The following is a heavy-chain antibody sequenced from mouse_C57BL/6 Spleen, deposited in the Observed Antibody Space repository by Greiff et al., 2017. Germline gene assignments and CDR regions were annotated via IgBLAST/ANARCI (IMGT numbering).Heavy chain of an antibody. CDR1: GYTFTSYW. J-gene: IGHJ3*01. CDR2: IHPNSGST. Sequence: QVQLQQPGAELVKPGASVKLSCKASGYTFTSYWMHWVKQRPGTGLEWIGIIHPNSGSTNYNEKFKSKAKWTVDKSSSTAYMQLSSLTAEDSAVYYCARFYGYDVWFAYWGQGTLVTVSA. D-gene: IGHD2-2*01. CDR3: ARFYGYDVWFAY. V-gene: IGHV1-64*01.